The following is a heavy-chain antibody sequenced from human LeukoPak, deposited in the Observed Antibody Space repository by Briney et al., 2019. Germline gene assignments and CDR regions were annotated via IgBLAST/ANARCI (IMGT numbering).Heavy chain of an antibody. V-gene: IGHV3-7*01. J-gene: IGHJ4*02. Sequence: LAGGSLSLSCEASGFTFSRHWMSWVRQAPGRGLEWVANIKQDGSMKQYADSVRGRFIISRDNAKNSVYLQLSSLKAEDSAVYFCARDESGGYYVYWGQGTLVTVSS. CDR2: IKQDGSMK. CDR1: GFTFSRHW. D-gene: IGHD2-15*01. CDR3: ARDESGGYYVY.